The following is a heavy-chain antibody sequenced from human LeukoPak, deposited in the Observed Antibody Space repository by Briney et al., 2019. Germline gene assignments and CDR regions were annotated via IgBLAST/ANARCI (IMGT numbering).Heavy chain of an antibody. CDR1: GFTFSSYG. D-gene: IGHD4-17*01. V-gene: IGHV3-30*02. CDR3: ATEDPATVTTYGFDS. CDR2: IRYDGSNK. J-gene: IGHJ4*02. Sequence: GGSLRLSCAASGFTFSSYGMHWVRQAPGKGLEWVAFIRYDGSNKYYADSVKGRFTISRDNSKNTLYLQMNSLRAEDTAVYYCATEDPATVTTYGFDSWGQGTLVTVS.